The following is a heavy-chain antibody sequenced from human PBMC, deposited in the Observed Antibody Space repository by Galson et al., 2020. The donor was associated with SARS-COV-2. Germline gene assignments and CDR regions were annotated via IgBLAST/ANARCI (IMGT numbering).Heavy chain of an antibody. V-gene: IGHV4-34*01. CDR3: ARVTPDFSPGSGWYPDY. Sequence: SQASETLSLTCAVSGESFNDHFWTWIRQSPERGLEWIGQINHRETTAYNPSLGSRVTLSVDMSKNQFSLKLKSVTAADTAVYYCARVTPDFSPGSGWYPDYWGQGTLVTVSS. CDR1: GESFNDHF. CDR2: INHRETT. D-gene: IGHD6-19*01. J-gene: IGHJ4*02.